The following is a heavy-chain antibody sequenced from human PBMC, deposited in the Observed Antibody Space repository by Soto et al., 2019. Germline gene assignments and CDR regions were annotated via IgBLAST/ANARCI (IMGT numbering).Heavy chain of an antibody. V-gene: IGHV3-23*01. D-gene: IGHD6-6*01. CDR1: GFTFSRYA. CDR3: AKIPAYSSSYYFDY. J-gene: IGHJ4*02. CDR2: ISGGGGST. Sequence: EVQLLESGGGLVQPGGSLRLSCTASGFTFSRYAMSWVRQAPGQGLEWVSAISGGGGSTYYADSVKGRFTISRDNSKNTLYLQMNSLRAEDTAVYYCAKIPAYSSSYYFDYWGQGALVTVSS.